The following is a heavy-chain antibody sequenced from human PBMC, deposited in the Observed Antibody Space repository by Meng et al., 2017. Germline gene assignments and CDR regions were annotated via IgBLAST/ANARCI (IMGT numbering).Heavy chain of an antibody. CDR1: GFTFSSYE. J-gene: IGHJ4*02. D-gene: IGHD3-3*01. V-gene: IGHV3-74*01. CDR3: ARDLGWVLFDY. CDR2: IVSDGGIT. Sequence: GESLKISCAASGFTFSSYEMNWVRQAPGKGLEWISRIVSDGGITTYADSVKGRFTISRDNAKNTLYLQMNSLGAEDTAVYYCARDLGWVLFDYWGQGALVTVSS.